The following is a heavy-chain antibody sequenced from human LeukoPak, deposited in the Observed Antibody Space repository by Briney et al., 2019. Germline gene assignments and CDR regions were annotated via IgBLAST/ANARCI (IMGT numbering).Heavy chain of an antibody. CDR3: ARRNRDGYNYDY. J-gene: IGHJ4*02. D-gene: IGHD5-24*01. Sequence: SETVSLTCTVSGGSISCYYWSWIRQPPGKGLEWIGYIYYSGSTNYNPSLKSRVTISVDTSKNQFSLKLSSVTAADTAVYYCARRNRDGYNYDYWGQGTLVTVSS. V-gene: IGHV4-59*08. CDR2: IYYSGST. CDR1: GGSISCYY.